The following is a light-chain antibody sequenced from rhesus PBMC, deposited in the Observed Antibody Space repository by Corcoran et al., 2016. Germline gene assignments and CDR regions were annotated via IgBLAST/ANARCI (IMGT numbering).Light chain of an antibody. CDR1: QRVSSN. Sequence: EIVMTQSPATLSLSPGERATLSCRASQRVSSNLAWYQQKPGQAPRLRIFDAPRRTTGISDRFSGCGSGTAFTLTIPSLEPEDFVLYYCQQYNNWPLPFGGGTKVEIK. V-gene: IGKV3-42*03. J-gene: IGKJ4*01. CDR3: QQYNNWPLP. CDR2: DAP.